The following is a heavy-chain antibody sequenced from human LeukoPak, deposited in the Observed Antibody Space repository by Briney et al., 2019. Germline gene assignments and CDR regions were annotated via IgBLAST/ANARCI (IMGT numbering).Heavy chain of an antibody. J-gene: IGHJ4*02. CDR3: ARQRGYSGYPY. Sequence: SETLSLTCAVYGGSFSGYYWSWIRQPPGKGLEWIGEINHSGSTNYNPSLKSRVTISVDTSKNQFSLKLSSVTAADTAVYYCARQRGYSGYPYWGQGTLVTVSS. V-gene: IGHV4-34*01. CDR2: INHSGST. CDR1: GGSFSGYY. D-gene: IGHD5-12*01.